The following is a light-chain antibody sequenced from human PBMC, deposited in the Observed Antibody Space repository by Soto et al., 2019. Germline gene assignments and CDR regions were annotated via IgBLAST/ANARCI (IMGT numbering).Light chain of an antibody. CDR3: AAWDDRLDVYV. CDR1: SSNIGSNT. V-gene: IGLV1-44*01. Sequence: QSVLTQPPSASGTPGHIVAISCSGSSSNIGSNTVTWYQQLPGTAPKLLIYSTSQRSSGVPGRFSGSTSGASASLSISGLQSEDEADYYCAAWDDRLDVYVFGTGTKVTV. CDR2: STS. J-gene: IGLJ1*01.